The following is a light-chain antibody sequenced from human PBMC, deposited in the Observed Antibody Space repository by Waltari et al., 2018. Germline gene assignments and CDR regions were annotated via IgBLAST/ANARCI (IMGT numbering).Light chain of an antibody. CDR2: DVT. V-gene: IGLV2-11*01. J-gene: IGLJ2*01. CDR3: CSYIGRAL. CDR1: SSDVGRFNY. Sequence: QSALTQPRSVSGSPGQSVTIPCTGTSSDVGRFNYVAWYTPHPGRPPRLLIYDVTKRPSGVPDRLSGSKSANTASLTISGLQNEDEADFYCCSYIGRALFGGGTKLTVL.